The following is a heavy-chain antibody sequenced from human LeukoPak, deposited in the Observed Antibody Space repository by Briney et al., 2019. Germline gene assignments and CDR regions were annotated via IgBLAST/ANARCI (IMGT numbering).Heavy chain of an antibody. Sequence: GASVKVSCKVSGYTLTELSMHWVRQAPGKGLEWMGGFDPEDGETIYAQKFQGRVTMTEDTSTDTAYMELRSLRSDDTAVYYCARVRGYYYDSSGYSFDYWGQGTLVTVSS. J-gene: IGHJ4*02. CDR3: ARVRGYYYDSSGYSFDY. CDR1: GYTLTELS. V-gene: IGHV1-24*01. D-gene: IGHD3-22*01. CDR2: FDPEDGET.